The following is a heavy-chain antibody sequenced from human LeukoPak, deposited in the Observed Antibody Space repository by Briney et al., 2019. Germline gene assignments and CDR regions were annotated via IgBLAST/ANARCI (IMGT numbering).Heavy chain of an antibody. CDR2: ISSSGSTI. J-gene: IGHJ2*01. D-gene: IGHD1-26*01. CDR1: GFTFSSYE. V-gene: IGHV3-48*03. Sequence: GGSLRLSCAASGFTFSSYEMNWIRQAPGKGLEWVSYISSSGSTIYYADSVKGRFTISRDNAKNSLYLQMNSLRAEDTAVYYCARDLVGATGPWDFDLWGRGTLVTVSS. CDR3: ARDLVGATGPWDFDL.